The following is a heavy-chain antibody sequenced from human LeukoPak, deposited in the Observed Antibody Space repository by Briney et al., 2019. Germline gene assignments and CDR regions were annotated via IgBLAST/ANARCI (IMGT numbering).Heavy chain of an antibody. CDR2: ITSSGSTI. CDR3: AELGITMIGGV. Sequence: PGGSLRLSCAASGFTFNYYNMNWVRQAPGKALEWVSSITSSGSTIYYADSVKGRFTISRDNAKNSLYLQMNSLRAEDTAVYYCAELGITMIGGVWGKGTTVTISS. CDR1: GFTFNYYN. D-gene: IGHD3-10*02. V-gene: IGHV3-48*04. J-gene: IGHJ6*04.